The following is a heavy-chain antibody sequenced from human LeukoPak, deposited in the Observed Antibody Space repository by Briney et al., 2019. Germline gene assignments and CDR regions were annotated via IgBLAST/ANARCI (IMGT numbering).Heavy chain of an antibody. J-gene: IGHJ4*02. CDR2: ISGSGATT. Sequence: GGSLRLSCAGSGFTLGDYAMSWVRQAPGKGLEWVSAISGSGATTDYADSVKGRFTISRDNSKNTLYLQMNSLRAEDTAVYYCAKDVHKAVRGDFDYWGQGTLVTVSS. CDR1: GFTLGDYA. D-gene: IGHD2-21*01. CDR3: AKDVHKAVRGDFDY. V-gene: IGHV3-23*01.